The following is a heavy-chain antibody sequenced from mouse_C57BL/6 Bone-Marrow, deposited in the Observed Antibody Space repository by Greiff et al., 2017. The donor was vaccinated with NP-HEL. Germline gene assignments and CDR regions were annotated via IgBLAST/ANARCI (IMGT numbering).Heavy chain of an antibody. D-gene: IGHD1-1*01. J-gene: IGHJ4*01. CDR3: ARGLTTTVVATRAMDY. V-gene: IGHV1-72*01. CDR2: IDPNSGGT. CDR1: GYTFTSYW. Sequence: QVQLKQPGAELVKPGASVKLSCKASGYTFTSYWMHWVKQRPGRGLEWIGRIDPNSGGTKYNEKFKSKATLTVDKPSSTAYMQLSSLTSEDSAVYYCARGLTTTVVATRAMDYWGQGTSVTVSS.